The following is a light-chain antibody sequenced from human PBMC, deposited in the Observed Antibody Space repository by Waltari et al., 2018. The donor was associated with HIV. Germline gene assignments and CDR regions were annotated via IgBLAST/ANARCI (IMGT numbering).Light chain of an antibody. V-gene: IGLV3-1*01. Sequence: SYELTQPPSVSVSPGQTASITCSGDKLGDKYACWYQQKPGQSPVLVIYHDSKRTSGVPERFAGSNSGNTATLTISGTQAMDEADYYCQAWDSSTAWVFGGGTKLTVL. CDR1: KLGDKY. CDR2: HDS. J-gene: IGLJ3*02. CDR3: QAWDSSTAWV.